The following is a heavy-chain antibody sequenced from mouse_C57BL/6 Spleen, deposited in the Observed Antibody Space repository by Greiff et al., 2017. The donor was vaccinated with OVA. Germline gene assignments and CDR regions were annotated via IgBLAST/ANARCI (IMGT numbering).Heavy chain of an antibody. D-gene: IGHD1-1*01. CDR1: EYEFPSHD. Sequence: EVMLVESGGGLVQPGESLKLSCESYEYEFPSHDMSWVRKTPEKRLELVAAINSGGGSTYYPDTMEGRFIISRDNTKKTLYMQMSSLRSENTALYYCASQNYYGSLAYWGQGTLVTVSA. CDR2: INSGGGST. V-gene: IGHV5-2*01. CDR3: ASQNYYGSLAY. J-gene: IGHJ3*01.